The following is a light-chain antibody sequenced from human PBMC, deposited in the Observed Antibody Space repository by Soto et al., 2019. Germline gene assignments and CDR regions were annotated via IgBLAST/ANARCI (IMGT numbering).Light chain of an antibody. J-gene: IGKJ3*01. V-gene: IGKV1-39*01. CDR1: QSIRTY. CDR2: AAS. Sequence: DIQMTQSPSSLSASVGGRVTITCRASQSIRTYLNWYQQKPRKAPKLLIYAASTLQSGVPSRFSGSGSGTDFALTISSLQPEDFATYFCQQSYSTPFTFGRGTKVDIK. CDR3: QQSYSTPFT.